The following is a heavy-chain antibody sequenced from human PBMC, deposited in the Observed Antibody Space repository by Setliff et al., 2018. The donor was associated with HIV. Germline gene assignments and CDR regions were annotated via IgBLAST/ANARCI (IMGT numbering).Heavy chain of an antibody. CDR1: GYSFTGYY. V-gene: IGHV1-2*06. CDR3: ARKNGVGYCDSNSCYGIGPIDF. J-gene: IGHJ4*02. Sequence: ASVKVSCKASGYSFTGYYVNWVRQAPGQGLEWMGRINPKSGATNLAQKFQGRVTLTRDTSVTTVYMELTSLRSDDTAVYYCARKNGVGYCDSNSCYGIGPIDFWGQGSLVTVSS. CDR2: INPKSGAT. D-gene: IGHD2-2*01.